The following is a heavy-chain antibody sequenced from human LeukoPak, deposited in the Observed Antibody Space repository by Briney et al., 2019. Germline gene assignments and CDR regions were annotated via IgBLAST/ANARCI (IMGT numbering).Heavy chain of an antibody. V-gene: IGHV1-46*01. CDR2: INPSGGST. CDR3: ARECSTSCYTRPVSFDY. J-gene: IGHJ4*02. CDR1: GYTFTSYY. D-gene: IGHD2-2*02. Sequence: ASVKVSCKASGYTFTSYYMHWVRQAPGQGLEWMGIINPSGGSTSYAQKFQGRVTMTRDTSTSTVYMELSSLRSEDTAVYYCARECSTSCYTRPVSFDYWGQGTLVTVSS.